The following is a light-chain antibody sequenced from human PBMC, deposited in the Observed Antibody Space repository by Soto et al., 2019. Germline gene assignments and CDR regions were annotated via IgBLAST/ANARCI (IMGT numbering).Light chain of an antibody. J-gene: IGKJ5*01. V-gene: IGKV3-11*01. CDR2: DAS. CDR1: QSVSNY. Sequence: PWEISTLSCRATQSVSNYLAWYKHKPGHTPRLLIYDASNRATRITVRLTGSGSGTEFTRTISSRKSEEFSVEYCWQRSNWPSTFGQGTRLEIK. CDR3: WQRSNWPST.